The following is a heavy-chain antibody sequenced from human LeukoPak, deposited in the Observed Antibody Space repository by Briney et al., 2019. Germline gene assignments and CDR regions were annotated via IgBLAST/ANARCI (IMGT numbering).Heavy chain of an antibody. D-gene: IGHD1-26*01. CDR3: ARRGYHDYSGFDY. V-gene: IGHV3-21*01. Sequence: SPGGSLRLSCAGSVFTFRSYSMHWVRQAPGKGLEWVSSISGSSSDIYYADSVKGRFTISRDNSKNSLYLQMKSLRAEDTALYYCARRGYHDYSGFDYWGQGTLVTVSS. CDR1: VFTFRSYS. CDR2: ISGSSSDI. J-gene: IGHJ4*02.